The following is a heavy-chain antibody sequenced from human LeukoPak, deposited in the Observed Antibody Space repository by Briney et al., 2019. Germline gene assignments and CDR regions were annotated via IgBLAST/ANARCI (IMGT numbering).Heavy chain of an antibody. CDR3: ARGGGYSYGALYYYYYGMDV. Sequence: SETLSLTCTVSGSSITGYYWSWFRQAPGKGLEWIAYIFYSGDTHYNPSLMSRVTISVDTSKNQFSLKLSSVTAADTAVYYCARGGGYSYGALYYYYYGMDVWGQGTTVTVSS. CDR1: GSSITGYY. CDR2: IFYSGDT. V-gene: IGHV4-59*12. D-gene: IGHD5-18*01. J-gene: IGHJ6*02.